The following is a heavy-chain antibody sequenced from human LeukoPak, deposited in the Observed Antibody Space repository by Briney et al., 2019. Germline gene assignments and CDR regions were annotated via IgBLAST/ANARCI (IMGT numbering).Heavy chain of an antibody. CDR1: GGSFSGYY. Sequence: SETLSLTCAVYGGSFSGYYWSWIRQPPGKGLEWIGEINHSGSTNYNPSLKSRVTISVDTSKNQSSLKLSSVTAADTAVYYCAREAPYSNYCGMDVRGQGTTVTVSS. CDR3: AREAPYSNYCGMDV. CDR2: INHSGST. V-gene: IGHV4-34*01. J-gene: IGHJ6*02. D-gene: IGHD4-11*01.